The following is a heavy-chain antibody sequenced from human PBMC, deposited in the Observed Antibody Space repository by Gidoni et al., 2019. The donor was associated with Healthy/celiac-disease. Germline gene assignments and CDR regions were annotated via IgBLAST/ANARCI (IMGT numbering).Heavy chain of an antibody. J-gene: IGHJ4*02. CDR3: ARVRWFGEFGY. CDR2: IYHSGGT. V-gene: IGHV4-38-2*02. Sequence: QVQLQESGPGLVKPSETLSLTCTVSGYSISSGYYWGWIRQPPGKGLEWIGSIYHSGGTYYNPSLKSRVTISVDTSKNQFSLKLSSVTAADTAVYYCARVRWFGEFGYWGQGTLVTVSS. D-gene: IGHD3-10*01. CDR1: GYSISSGYY.